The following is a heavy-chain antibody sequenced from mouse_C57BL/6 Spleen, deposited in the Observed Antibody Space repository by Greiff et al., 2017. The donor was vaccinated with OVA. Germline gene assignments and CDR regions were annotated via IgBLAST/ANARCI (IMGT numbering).Heavy chain of an antibody. V-gene: IGHV14-4*01. Sequence: EVQLVESGAELVRPGASVKLSCTASGFNIKDDYMHWVKQRPEQGLEWIGWIDPENGDTEYASQFQGKATITADTSSNTAYLQLSSLTSEDTAVYYCTTDDGSSRHWDYWGKGTTLTVSS. CDR1: GFNIKDDY. J-gene: IGHJ2*01. D-gene: IGHD1-1*01. CDR3: TTDDGSSRHWDY. CDR2: IDPENGDT.